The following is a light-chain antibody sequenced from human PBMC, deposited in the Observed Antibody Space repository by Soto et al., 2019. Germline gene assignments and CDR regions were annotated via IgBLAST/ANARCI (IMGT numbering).Light chain of an antibody. Sequence: IPLTQSPSSLSASVGDRVTITCRASQGISSYLGWYQQKPGKAPKLLIFAASTLQSGVPSRFSGSGSGTDFTLTINSLQPEDFATYYCQQLNTYPITFGQGTRLEIK. CDR2: AAS. CDR3: QQLNTYPIT. CDR1: QGISSY. J-gene: IGKJ5*01. V-gene: IGKV1-9*01.